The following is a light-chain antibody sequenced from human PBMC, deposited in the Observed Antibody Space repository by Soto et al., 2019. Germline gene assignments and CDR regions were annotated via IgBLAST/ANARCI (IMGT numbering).Light chain of an antibody. Sequence: DIQLTQSPSFLSASVGDRVTITCRASQGISSYLAWYQQKPGKAPKLLIYAASTLQSGAPSRFSGGGSGTEFALTISSLQPEDFATYHCQQLNSYPRTFGGGTKVDNK. CDR3: QQLNSYPRT. CDR1: QGISSY. V-gene: IGKV1-9*01. CDR2: AAS. J-gene: IGKJ4*01.